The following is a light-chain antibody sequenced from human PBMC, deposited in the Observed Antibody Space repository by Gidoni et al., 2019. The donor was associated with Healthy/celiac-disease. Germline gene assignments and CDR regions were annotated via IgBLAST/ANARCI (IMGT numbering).Light chain of an antibody. J-gene: IGKJ5*01. V-gene: IGKV3-11*01. Sequence: EIVLTQSPATLSLSPGERATLSCRASQSVSSYLAWYQQKPGQAPRLLIYDASNRATGIPARFSGSQSGTDFTLTISSLEPEDFAVYYCQQRSNWSVTFGQXTRLEIK. CDR3: QQRSNWSVT. CDR1: QSVSSY. CDR2: DAS.